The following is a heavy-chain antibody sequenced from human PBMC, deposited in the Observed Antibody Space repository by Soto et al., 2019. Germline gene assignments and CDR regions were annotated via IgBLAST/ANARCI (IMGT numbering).Heavy chain of an antibody. Sequence: SETLSLTCSVSGGYVHSYYWSWLRQSPGRGLEWIAYIYYTGSTKYNPSLKSRATISLDTSKNEVYLKMTSVTAADTAVYYCARARVRGVSPDCDFWGQGTQVTVSS. CDR3: ARARVRGVSPDCDF. D-gene: IGHD2-8*01. V-gene: IGHV4-59*02. CDR1: GGYVHSYY. J-gene: IGHJ4*02. CDR2: IYYTGST.